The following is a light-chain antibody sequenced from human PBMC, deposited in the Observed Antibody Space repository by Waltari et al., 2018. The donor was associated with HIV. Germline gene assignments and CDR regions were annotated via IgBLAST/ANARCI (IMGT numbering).Light chain of an antibody. CDR3: HHYGSSFWT. J-gene: IGKJ1*01. V-gene: IGKV3-20*01. CDR1: EAIKRTY. Sequence: EIVLTQSPGTLSSSPGERATLSCVTSEAIKRTYLSWYQQKDGQAPRLLIYGATNRAPGIPDRFSGSGSGTEFNLTINGLETEDFVVYYCHHYGSSFWTFGQGTKVEVK. CDR2: GAT.